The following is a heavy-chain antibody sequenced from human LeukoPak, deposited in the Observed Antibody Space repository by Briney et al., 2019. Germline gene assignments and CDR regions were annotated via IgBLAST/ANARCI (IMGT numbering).Heavy chain of an antibody. V-gene: IGHV4-34*01. J-gene: IGHJ4*02. Sequence: PSETLSLTCAVYGGSFSGYYWSWTRQPPGKALEWIGEINHSGSTNYNPSLKSRVTISVDTSKNQFSLKLSSVTAADTAVYYCARGHRNYDSSGYFDYWGQGTLVTVSS. CDR1: GGSFSGYY. D-gene: IGHD3-22*01. CDR3: ARGHRNYDSSGYFDY. CDR2: INHSGST.